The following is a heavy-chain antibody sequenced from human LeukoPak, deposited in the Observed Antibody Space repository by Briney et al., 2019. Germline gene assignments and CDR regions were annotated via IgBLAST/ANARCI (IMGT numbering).Heavy chain of an antibody. V-gene: IGHV4-34*01. Sequence: SETLSLTCAVCGGSFSGYYWSWIRQPPGKGLEWIGEITNYNPSLKSRVTISVDTSKNQFSLKLSSVTAADTAVYYCARGQELTCSSTSCYSEDYWGQGTLVTVSS. CDR2: IT. CDR3: ARGQELTCSSTSCYSEDY. D-gene: IGHD2-2*01. J-gene: IGHJ4*02. CDR1: GGSFSGYY.